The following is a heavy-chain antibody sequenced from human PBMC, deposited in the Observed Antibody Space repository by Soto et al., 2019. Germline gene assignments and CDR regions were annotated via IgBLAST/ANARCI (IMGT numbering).Heavy chain of an antibody. D-gene: IGHD2-2*01. CDR1: GDSISGSQW. J-gene: IGHJ4*02. CDR3: ARVISSRAEYFDY. Sequence: QVQLQESGPRLVKPSETLSLTCAVSGDSISGSQWWSWVRLPPGKGLERIGEISHTGTTNYNPSLESRVTMSVDKPRNQFSRNLTSVTAADTAVYYGARVISSRAEYFDYWGQGTVVTVSP. V-gene: IGHV4-4*02. CDR2: ISHTGTT.